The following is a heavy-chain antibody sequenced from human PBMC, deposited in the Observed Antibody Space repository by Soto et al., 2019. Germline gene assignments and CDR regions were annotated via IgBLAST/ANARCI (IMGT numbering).Heavy chain of an antibody. CDR2: ISSSSSYT. J-gene: IGHJ3*02. Sequence: QVQLVESGGGLVKPGVSLRLSCAASGFTFTNYYMSWIRQAPGKGLERVSYISSSSSYTNYADSVKGRFTIARDNANNSLYLQMNSLRAEDTAVYYCARDKSSNSSPDAFDMWGHGTTVTVSS. D-gene: IGHD3-3*02. CDR1: GFTFTNYY. V-gene: IGHV3-11*06. CDR3: ARDKSSNSSPDAFDM.